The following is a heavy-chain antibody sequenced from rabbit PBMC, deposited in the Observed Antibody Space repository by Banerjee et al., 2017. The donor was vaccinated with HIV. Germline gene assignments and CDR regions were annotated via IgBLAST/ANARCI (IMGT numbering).Heavy chain of an antibody. CDR3: TRVGPYNDYGASIIRLDL. V-gene: IGHV1S45*01. Sequence: QEQLEESGGGLVQPEGSLTLTCKASGFTLSSSDYMCWVRQAPGKGLEWIGCIVAGSSGTTYYASWAKGRFTISKTSSTTVTLQMTSLTAADTATYFCTRVGPYNDYGASIIRLDLWGQGTLVTVS. J-gene: IGHJ3*01. D-gene: IGHD2-1*01. CDR2: IVAGSSGTT. CDR1: GFTLSSSDY.